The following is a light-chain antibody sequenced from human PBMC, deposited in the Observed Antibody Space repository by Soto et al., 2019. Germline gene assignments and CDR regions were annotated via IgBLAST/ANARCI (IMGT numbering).Light chain of an antibody. CDR2: SNT. V-gene: IGLV1-40*01. Sequence: QLVLTQPPSVSGAPGQRVTISCTGSSSNIGAGYDVHWYQQLPGAAPKLLIYSNTNRPSGVPDRFSGSKSDPSASLAITGLQAEDEADYYCQSYDSSLSGSLFGGGTKLTVL. J-gene: IGLJ2*01. CDR1: SSNIGAGYD. CDR3: QSYDSSLSGSL.